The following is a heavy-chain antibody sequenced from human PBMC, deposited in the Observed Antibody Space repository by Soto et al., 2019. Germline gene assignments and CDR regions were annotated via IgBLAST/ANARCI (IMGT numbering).Heavy chain of an antibody. CDR1: GFTFSSYR. J-gene: IGHJ6*02. Sequence: LILSGVASGFTFSSYRMYCVRQAPCKGLEWVALIWYDGSHKDYLDSVKGRFTISRDNSKNTLYLQMNSLRAEDTAVYYCARDRGYCSSTSCYTDYYYDMDVWGQGTTVTVSS. CDR3: ARDRGYCSSTSCYTDYYYDMDV. D-gene: IGHD2-2*02. V-gene: IGHV3-33*01. CDR2: IWYDGSHK.